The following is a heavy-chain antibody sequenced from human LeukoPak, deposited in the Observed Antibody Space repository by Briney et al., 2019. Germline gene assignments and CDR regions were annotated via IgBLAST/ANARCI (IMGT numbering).Heavy chain of an antibody. J-gene: IGHJ6*03. Sequence: SETLSLTCAVYGGSFSGYYWSWIRQPPGKGLEWIGEINHSGSTNYNPSLKSRVTISVDTSKNQFSLKLSSVTAADTAVYYCARVEEGYGSGRRENYYYYYMDVWGKGTTVTISS. CDR3: ARVEEGYGSGRRENYYYYYMDV. CDR2: INHSGST. D-gene: IGHD3-10*01. V-gene: IGHV4-34*01. CDR1: GGSFSGYY.